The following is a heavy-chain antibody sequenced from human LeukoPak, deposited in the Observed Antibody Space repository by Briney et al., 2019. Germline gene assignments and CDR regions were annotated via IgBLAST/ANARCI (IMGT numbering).Heavy chain of an antibody. D-gene: IGHD5-12*01. V-gene: IGHV4-59*01. CDR1: GGSIRSYY. CDR3: ARGGGYASGLAY. Sequence: PSETLSLTCTVSGGSIRSYYWNWIRQPPGKGLEWIGYISYSGNTNYNPSLESRVTISVDTSKNQFSLSLTSVTAADTAVYYCARGGGYASGLAYWGQGTLATVSS. J-gene: IGHJ4*02. CDR2: ISYSGNT.